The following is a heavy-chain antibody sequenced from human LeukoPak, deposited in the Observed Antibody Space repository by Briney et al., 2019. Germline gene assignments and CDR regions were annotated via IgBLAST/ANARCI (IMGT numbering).Heavy chain of an antibody. D-gene: IGHD3-10*01. CDR1: GFTFSSYG. J-gene: IGHJ4*02. Sequence: TGGSLRLSCAASGFTFSSYGMHWVRQAPGKGLEWVAFIRYDGSDKYYADSVKGRFTISKDNSDNTVYLQMNSVRVEDTAVYYCARVWFGYFFQWGQGALVTVSS. CDR3: ARVWFGYFFQ. V-gene: IGHV3-30*02. CDR2: IRYDGSDK.